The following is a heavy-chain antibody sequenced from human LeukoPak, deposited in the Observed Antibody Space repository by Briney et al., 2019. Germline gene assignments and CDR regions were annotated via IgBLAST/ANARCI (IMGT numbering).Heavy chain of an antibody. V-gene: IGHV4-38-2*02. D-gene: IGHD3-22*01. CDR1: GYSISSGYY. CDR2: IYYSGST. J-gene: IGHJ3*02. Sequence: SETLSLTCTVSGYSISSGYYWGWIRQPPGKGLEWIGSIYYSGSTYYNPSLKSPVTISVDTSKNQFSLKLSSVTAADTAVYYCARREITMIVVWAFDIWGQGTMVTVSS. CDR3: ARREITMIVVWAFDI.